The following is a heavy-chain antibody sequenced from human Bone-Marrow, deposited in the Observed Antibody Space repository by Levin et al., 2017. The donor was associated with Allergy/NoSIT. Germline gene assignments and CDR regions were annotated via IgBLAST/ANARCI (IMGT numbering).Heavy chain of an antibody. D-gene: IGHD3-10*01. CDR3: ARDLLLRDFDGSGNLRGRSYFDGMDV. V-gene: IGHV3-48*03. CDR1: GFTFSNYE. J-gene: IGHJ6*02. Sequence: GFTFSNYEMNWVRQAPGKGLEWVSYISSRGSSIYYADSVTGRFTLSRDNAKNSLYLQMNGLRVEDSAVYYCARDLLLRDFDGSGNLRGRSYFDGMDVWGQGTTVTVSS. CDR2: ISSRGSSI.